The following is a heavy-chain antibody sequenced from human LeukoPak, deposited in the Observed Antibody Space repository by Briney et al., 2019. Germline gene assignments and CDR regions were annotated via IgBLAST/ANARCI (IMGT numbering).Heavy chain of an antibody. V-gene: IGHV3-7*02. CDR1: GFSFSSYW. J-gene: IGHJ1*01. CDR3: ASTHQGHYVEH. D-gene: IGHD3-3*01. CDR2: IMEEGVEK. Sequence: GGSLRLSCAASGFSFSSYWMSWVRQTPGKGLEWVANIMEEGVEKYYVDPFKGRFAISRDNTKNSLYLQLNSLTAEDTAVYFCASTHQGHYVEHRGQGALVTVSS.